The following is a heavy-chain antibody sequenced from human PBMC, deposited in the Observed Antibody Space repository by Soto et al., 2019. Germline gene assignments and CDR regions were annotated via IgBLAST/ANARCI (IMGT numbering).Heavy chain of an antibody. CDR2: ISYDGSNK. CDR3: AKDHLAYYDILTGYWALDY. V-gene: IGHV3-30*18. D-gene: IGHD3-9*01. CDR1: GFTFSSYG. Sequence: QVQLVESGGGVVRPGRSLRLSCAASGFTFSSYGMHWVRQAPGKGLEWVAVISYDGSNKYYADSVKGRFTISRDNSKNTLYLQMNSLRAEDTAVYYCAKDHLAYYDILTGYWALDYWGQGTLVTVSS. J-gene: IGHJ4*02.